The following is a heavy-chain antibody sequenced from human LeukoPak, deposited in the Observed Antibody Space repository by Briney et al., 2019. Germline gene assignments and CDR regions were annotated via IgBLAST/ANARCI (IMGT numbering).Heavy chain of an antibody. Sequence: GGSLRLSCAASGFTFSTYAMTWVRQAPGQGLEWVSSISGSGSGTYYADSVKGRFTISRDNAKNSLYLQMNSLRAEDTAIYYCARDHAGYDFWGQGTLVTVSS. V-gene: IGHV3-23*01. CDR3: ARDHAGYDF. CDR1: GFTFSTYA. CDR2: ISGSGSGT. J-gene: IGHJ4*02. D-gene: IGHD5-18*01.